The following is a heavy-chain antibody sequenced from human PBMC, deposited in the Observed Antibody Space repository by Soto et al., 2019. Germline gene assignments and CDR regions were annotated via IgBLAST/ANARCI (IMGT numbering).Heavy chain of an antibody. J-gene: IGHJ3*02. Sequence: GGSLRLSCAASGFTFSSYAMSWVRQAPGKGLEWVSAISGSGGSTYYADSVKGRFTISRDNSKNTLYLQMNSLRAEDTAVYYCAKDLFVLHTPILVVPAAPDAFDIWGQGTMVTVSS. D-gene: IGHD2-2*01. CDR1: GFTFSSYA. CDR3: AKDLFVLHTPILVVPAAPDAFDI. CDR2: ISGSGGST. V-gene: IGHV3-23*01.